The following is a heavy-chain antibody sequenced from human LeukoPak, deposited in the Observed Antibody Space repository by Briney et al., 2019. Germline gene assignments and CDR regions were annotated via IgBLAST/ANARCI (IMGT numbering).Heavy chain of an antibody. CDR1: GFTFSSYA. J-gene: IGHJ4*02. V-gene: IGHV3-23*01. Sequence: QSGGSLRLSCAASGFTFSSYAMSWVRQAPGKGLEWVSAISGSGGSTYYADSVKGRFAISRDNTKNTLYLQMNSLRAEDTAVYYCAKSMEWLLFLSHFDYWGQGTLVTVSS. D-gene: IGHD3-3*01. CDR2: ISGSGGST. CDR3: AKSMEWLLFLSHFDY.